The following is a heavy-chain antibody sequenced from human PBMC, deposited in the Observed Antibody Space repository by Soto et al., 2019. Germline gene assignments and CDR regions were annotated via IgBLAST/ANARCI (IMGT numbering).Heavy chain of an antibody. V-gene: IGHV3-15*01. CDR1: GFTFSNAW. CDR2: IKSKTDGGTT. Sequence: TGGSLRLSCAASGFTFSNAWMSWVRQAPGKGLEWVGRIKSKTDGGTTDYAAPVKGRFTISRDDSKNTLYLQMNSLKTEETAAYSVTTEPLLGNDVNYYYYGMDVWGQGTTVTVSS. D-gene: IGHD1-1*01. CDR3: TTEPLLGNDVNYYYYGMDV. J-gene: IGHJ6*02.